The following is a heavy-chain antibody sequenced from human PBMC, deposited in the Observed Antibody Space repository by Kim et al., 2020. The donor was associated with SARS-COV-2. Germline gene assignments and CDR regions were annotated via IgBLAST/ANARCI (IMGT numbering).Heavy chain of an antibody. CDR3: ARLNTGYSSGWYEDPQFDY. Sequence: SETLSLTCTVSGGSISSSSYYWGWIRQPPGKGLEWIGSFYYSGSNYYNPSLKSRVTISVDTSKNQFSLKLSSVTAADTAVYYCARLNTGYSSGWYEDPQFDYWGQGTLVTVSS. V-gene: IGHV4-39*01. D-gene: IGHD6-19*01. CDR2: FYYSGSN. CDR1: GGSISSSSYY. J-gene: IGHJ4*02.